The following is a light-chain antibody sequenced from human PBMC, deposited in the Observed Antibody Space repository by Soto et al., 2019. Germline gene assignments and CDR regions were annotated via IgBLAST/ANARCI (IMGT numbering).Light chain of an antibody. Sequence: QSALTQPRSVSGSPRQSVTISCTGASHNVGGYNYVSWYQHHLGKVPQLIIYDVTKRPSGVPDRFSGSKSGNTASLTISGLQVDDEADYYCCSYAGTYTGIFGRGTKLTVL. V-gene: IGLV2-11*01. CDR3: CSYAGTYTGI. CDR1: SHNVGGYNY. CDR2: DVT. J-gene: IGLJ2*01.